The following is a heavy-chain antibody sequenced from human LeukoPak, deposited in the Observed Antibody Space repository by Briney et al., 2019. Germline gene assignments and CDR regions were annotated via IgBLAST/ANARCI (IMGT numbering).Heavy chain of an antibody. J-gene: IGHJ5*02. D-gene: IGHD2-15*01. CDR1: GYTFTSYY. CDR2: INPSGGST. CDR3: ARGVVAARRRWFDP. Sequence: ASVKVSCKASGYTFTSYYMHWVRQAPGQGLEWMGIINPSGGSTSYAQKFQGRVTITRNTSISTAYMELSSLRSEDTAVYYCARGVVAARRRWFDPWGQGTLVTVSS. V-gene: IGHV1-46*01.